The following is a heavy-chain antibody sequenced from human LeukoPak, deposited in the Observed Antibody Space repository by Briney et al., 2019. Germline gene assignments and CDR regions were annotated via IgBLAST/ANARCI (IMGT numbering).Heavy chain of an antibody. CDR2: ISSDGDNT. D-gene: IGHD2-15*01. J-gene: IGHJ5*02. V-gene: IGHV3-64D*06. Sequence: QPGGSLRLSCSASGFIFSNYVMYGVRQAPEKGPEFVSAISSDGDNTFYADSVKGRFTISRDNSKNTLYLQTSSLRGEDTAVYYCARSNHCSGGSCYSAWFDPWGQGTLVTVSS. CDR3: ARSNHCSGGSCYSAWFDP. CDR1: GFIFSNYV.